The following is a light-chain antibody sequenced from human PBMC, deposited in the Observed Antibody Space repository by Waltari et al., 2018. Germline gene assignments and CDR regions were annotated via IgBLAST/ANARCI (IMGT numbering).Light chain of an antibody. J-gene: IGKJ4*01. CDR3: LQLYSYPLT. CDR2: AAS. V-gene: IGKV1-9*01. CDR1: QDISSH. Sequence: IQLTQSPSSLSASVGDRVTITCRASQDISSHLAWYKQIPGKAPKLLIYAASTLQSGVPSRFGGRWSGTDFTLTISSLQPEDFATFYCLQLYSYPLTFGGGTKVEIK.